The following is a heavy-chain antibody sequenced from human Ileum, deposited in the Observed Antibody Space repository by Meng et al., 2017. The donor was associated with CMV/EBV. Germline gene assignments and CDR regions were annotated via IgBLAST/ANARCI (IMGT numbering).Heavy chain of an antibody. CDR3: ASFYYGSGRGIIP. D-gene: IGHD3-10*01. CDR2: INTEGSGT. V-gene: IGHV3-74*01. Sequence: GGSLRLSCEASGFTFSTYWMHWVRQVPGKGLGWVSRINTEGSGTDYADSVKGRFTISRDNAKNTLYLQMNSLRAEDTAVYYCASFYYGSGRGIIPWGQGTLVTVSS. J-gene: IGHJ5*02. CDR1: GFTFSTYW.